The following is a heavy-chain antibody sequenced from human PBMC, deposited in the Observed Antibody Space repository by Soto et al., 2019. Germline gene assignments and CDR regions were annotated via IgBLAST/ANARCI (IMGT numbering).Heavy chain of an antibody. V-gene: IGHV1-2*02. CDR1: GYTFTAYY. CDR3: ARNMDYYYGPGSGNGHGV. CDR2: INPKFGDT. J-gene: IGHJ6*02. Sequence: QVQLVQSGAEVKEPGDSVRVSCEASGYTFTAYYIHWVRQVPGQGLEWMGWINPKFGDTTYAQDCQGRVTMTRDMSISTGYMELSRLTSDDTAIDYCARNMDYYYGPGSGNGHGVWGQGTTVTVFS. D-gene: IGHD3-10*01.